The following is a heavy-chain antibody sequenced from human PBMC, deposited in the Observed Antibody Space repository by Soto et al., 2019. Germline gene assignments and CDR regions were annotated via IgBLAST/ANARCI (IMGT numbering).Heavy chain of an antibody. Sequence: GESLKISCKGSGYSFTTYWIGWVRQMPGKGLEWMGIIYPGDSDTRYSPSFQGQVTISADKYISTAYLQWSSLKASDTAMYYCARLLCLSTSCYTGSRHFFDYWGQGALVTVSS. CDR3: ARLLCLSTSCYTGSRHFFDY. CDR1: GYSFTTYW. J-gene: IGHJ4*02. D-gene: IGHD2-2*02. CDR2: IYPGDSDT. V-gene: IGHV5-51*01.